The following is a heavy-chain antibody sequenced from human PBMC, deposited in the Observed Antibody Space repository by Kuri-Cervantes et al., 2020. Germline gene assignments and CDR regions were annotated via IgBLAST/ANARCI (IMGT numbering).Heavy chain of an antibody. D-gene: IGHD6-13*01. CDR1: GFTFSSYA. J-gene: IGHJ6*02. CDR2: ISYDGSNK. CDR3: ARVTAAGQYYYYYYGMDV. Sequence: GESLKISCAASGFTFSSYAMHWVRQAPGKGLEWVAAISYDGSNKYYADSVKGRSTISRDNSKNTLYLQMNSLRAEDTAVYYCARVTAAGQYYYYYYGMDVWGQGTTVTVSS. V-gene: IGHV3-30-3*01.